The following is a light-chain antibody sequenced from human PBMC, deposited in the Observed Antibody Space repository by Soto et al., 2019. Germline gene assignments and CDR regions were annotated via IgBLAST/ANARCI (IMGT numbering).Light chain of an antibody. CDR1: QSVSSNY. CDR2: GAS. J-gene: IGKJ1*01. V-gene: IGKV3-20*01. CDR3: QQYGGSPRT. Sequence: EIVLTQSPGTLSLSHGERATLSCRASQSVSSNYLAWYQQKPGQAPRLLIYGASSRATGIPDRFSGSGSGTEFTLTISRLEPEDFAVYYCQQYGGSPRTCGQGTKVDI.